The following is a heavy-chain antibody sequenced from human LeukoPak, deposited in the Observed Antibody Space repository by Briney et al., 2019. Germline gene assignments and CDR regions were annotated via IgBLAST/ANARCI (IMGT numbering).Heavy chain of an antibody. Sequence: GGSLRLSCAASGFTFSKYGMSWVRQAPGKGLEWVSTISGSGNSTYYADSVKGRFTISRDNSKNTMYLQMNSLRAEDTALYYCAKTESYGYCTNDVCVLDYWGQGTLVTVSS. D-gene: IGHD2-8*01. CDR2: ISGSGNST. J-gene: IGHJ4*02. V-gene: IGHV3-23*01. CDR3: AKTESYGYCTNDVCVLDY. CDR1: GFTFSKYG.